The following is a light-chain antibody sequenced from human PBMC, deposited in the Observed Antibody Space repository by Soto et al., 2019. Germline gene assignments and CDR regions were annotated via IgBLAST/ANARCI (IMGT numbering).Light chain of an antibody. CDR1: SSDVGSYNL. V-gene: IGLV2-23*01. CDR2: EGS. J-gene: IGLJ2*01. CDR3: CSYAGSRVV. Sequence: SALTQPASVSGSPGQSITISCTGTSSDVGSYNLVSWYQQHPGKAPKLMIYEGSKRPSGVSNRFSGSKSGNTASLTISGLQAEDEADYYCCSYAGSRVVFGGGTQLTVL.